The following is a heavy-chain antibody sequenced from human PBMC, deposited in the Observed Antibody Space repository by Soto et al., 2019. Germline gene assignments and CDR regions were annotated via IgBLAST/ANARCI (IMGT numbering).Heavy chain of an antibody. Sequence: SLRLSCAASWFTFNTYGMHWVRQAPGKGLEWVAVISYDGSEKYYVDSVRGRFTISKDNSKNTLYLQMNSLRPEDTAVYYCAKSPNFYCSSPNCYKYYFDHWGQGTRVTVSS. CDR2: ISYDGSEK. CDR1: WFTFNTYG. J-gene: IGHJ4*02. CDR3: AKSPNFYCSSPNCYKYYFDH. D-gene: IGHD2-2*02. V-gene: IGHV3-30*18.